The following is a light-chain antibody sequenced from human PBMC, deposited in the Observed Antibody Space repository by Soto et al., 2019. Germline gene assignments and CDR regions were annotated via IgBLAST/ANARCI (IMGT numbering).Light chain of an antibody. J-gene: IGLJ2*01. CDR2: DNN. CDR1: SSNVGSNY. Sequence: HSVLTQPPSVSAAPGQKVTISCSGSSSNVGSNYVSWYQQLPGTAPKLLIYDNNKRPSGIPDRFSGSKSGTSATLDITGLQTGDEADYYCATWDRSLSVYVLFGGWTKLTVL. V-gene: IGLV1-51*01. CDR3: ATWDRSLSVYVL.